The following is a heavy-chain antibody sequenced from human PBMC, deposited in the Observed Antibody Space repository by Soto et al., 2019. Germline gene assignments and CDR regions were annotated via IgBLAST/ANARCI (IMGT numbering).Heavy chain of an antibody. CDR2: IYYSGST. J-gene: IGHJ4*02. D-gene: IGHD7-27*01. V-gene: IGHV4-30-4*01. CDR1: DGSISSGDYD. CDR3: ARKAWVRFDY. Sequence: SETLSVSCTFSDGSISSGDYDWSWIRQPPGKGLEWIGYIYYSGSTYYNPSLKSRVTMSVDKSTNEFSLKVTSVTAADTAIYYCARKAWVRFDYWGQGALVTVSS.